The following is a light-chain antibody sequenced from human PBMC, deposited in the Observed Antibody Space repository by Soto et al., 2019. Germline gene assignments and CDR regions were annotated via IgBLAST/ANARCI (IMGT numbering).Light chain of an antibody. CDR1: QGISSY. CDR3: QQYSSYWWT. J-gene: IGKJ5*01. V-gene: IGKV1-9*01. Sequence: DIQLTQSPSFLSASVGDRVTITCRASQGISSYLAWYQQKPGKAPKLLIYAASTLQSGVPSRFSGSGSGTEFTLTISSLQPDDFATYFCQQYSSYWWTFGQGTRLEIK. CDR2: AAS.